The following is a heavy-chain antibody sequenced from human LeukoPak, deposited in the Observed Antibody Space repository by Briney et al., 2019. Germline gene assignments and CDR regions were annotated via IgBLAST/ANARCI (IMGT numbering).Heavy chain of an antibody. CDR1: GYSFTSYW. V-gene: IGHV5-51*01. CDR2: IYPGDSDT. Sequence: GASLQISCKGSGYSFTSYWIGWVRQLPGKGLEWMGIIYPGDSDTRYSPSFQGQVTISADKSISTAYLQWSSLKASDTAMYYCARRIAAQEAEDYWGQGTLVTVSS. CDR3: ARRIAAQEAEDY. J-gene: IGHJ4*02. D-gene: IGHD6-13*01.